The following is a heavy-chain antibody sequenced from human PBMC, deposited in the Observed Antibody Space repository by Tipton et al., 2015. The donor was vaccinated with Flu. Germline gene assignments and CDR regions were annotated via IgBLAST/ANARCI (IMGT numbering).Heavy chain of an antibody. V-gene: IGHV3-30*04. D-gene: IGHD3-9*01. CDR3: ARDQDLTYYDILTGPTGFDY. CDR2: ISYDGSNK. Sequence: RSLRLSCAASGFTFSSYAMHWVRQAPGKGLEWVAVISYDGSNKYYADSVKGRFTISRDNSKNTLYLQMNSLRAEDTAVYYCARDQDLTYYDILTGPTGFDYWGQGTLVTVSS. J-gene: IGHJ4*02. CDR1: GFTFSSYA.